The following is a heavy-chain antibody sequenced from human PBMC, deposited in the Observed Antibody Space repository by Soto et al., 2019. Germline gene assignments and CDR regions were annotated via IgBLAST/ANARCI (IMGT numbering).Heavy chain of an antibody. CDR2: IKQDGSEK. J-gene: IGHJ4*01. Sequence: EGHLVESGGGLVQPGVSLRLSCAASGFTFSSYWISWVRQAPGKGLEWVANIKQDGSEKYYVDSVKGRFTISRDKAKNSLYLQMNSLRAAATAVYYCARVRTPFKYYFDYWGHGTLVTVSS. V-gene: IGHV3-7*01. CDR1: GFTFSSYW. CDR3: ARVRTPFKYYFDY.